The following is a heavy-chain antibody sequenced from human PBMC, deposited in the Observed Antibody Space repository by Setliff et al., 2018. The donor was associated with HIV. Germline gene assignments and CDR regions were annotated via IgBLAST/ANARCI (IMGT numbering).Heavy chain of an antibody. CDR2: FDPDDGET. D-gene: IGHD2-21*02. CDR3: ATDQGRGGGDYYFDY. CDR1: GYSLTELS. J-gene: IGHJ4*02. V-gene: IGHV1-24*01. Sequence: ASVKVSCKVSGYSLTELSMHWVRQAPGKGLEWMGGFDPDDGETVYAQQFQGRVTITVDTSIDTAYMELSSLTSEDTAVYYCATDQGRGGGDYYFDYWGQGTLVTVSS.